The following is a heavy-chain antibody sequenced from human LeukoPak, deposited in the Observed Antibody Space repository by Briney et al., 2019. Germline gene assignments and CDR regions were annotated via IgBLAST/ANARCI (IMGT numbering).Heavy chain of an antibody. CDR1: GYPFSNHY. Sequence: ASVKVSCKASGYPFSNHYIHWARQAPGQGLEWMGIIHPSGTDTKYAQKFQGRVTLTRDTSTSTVYMELSSLRSEDTAVYYCARDKTGWSALDIWGQGTMVTVSS. CDR3: ARDKTGWSALDI. D-gene: IGHD6-19*01. J-gene: IGHJ3*02. V-gene: IGHV1-46*01. CDR2: IHPSGTDT.